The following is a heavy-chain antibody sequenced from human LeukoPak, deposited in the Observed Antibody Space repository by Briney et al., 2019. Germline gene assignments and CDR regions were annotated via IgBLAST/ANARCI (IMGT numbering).Heavy chain of an antibody. CDR2: INQDGSEK. V-gene: IGHV3-7*01. CDR3: AVVLSYGPYGMDG. CDR1: GVTFSSYW. J-gene: IGHJ6*02. Sequence: GGSLRLSCAASGVTFSSYWMSWARQAPGKGLEWVANINQDGSEKYYVDSVKGRFTISRDNAKNSLYLQMNRVRAEDTAVYYCAVVLSYGPYGMDGLGQGTTVTVSS. D-gene: IGHD5-18*01.